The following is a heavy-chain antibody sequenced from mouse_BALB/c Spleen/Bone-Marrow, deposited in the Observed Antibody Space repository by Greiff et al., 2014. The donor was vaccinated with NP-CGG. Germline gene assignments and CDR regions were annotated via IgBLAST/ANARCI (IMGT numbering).Heavy chain of an antibody. CDR2: ISSGGTYT. J-gene: IGHJ4*01. CDR1: GFTFSTYA. V-gene: IGHV5-9-1*01. CDR3: ARAPYYRYGDYYAMDV. D-gene: IGHD2-14*01. Sequence: EVKLMESGGGLVKPGGSLKLSCAASGFTFSTYAMSWVRQTPEKRLEWVATISSGGTYTYYPDSVKGRFTISRDNAKNTLYLQMSSLRSEDTAICFGARAPYYRYGDYYAMDVWGRGTSVTVSS.